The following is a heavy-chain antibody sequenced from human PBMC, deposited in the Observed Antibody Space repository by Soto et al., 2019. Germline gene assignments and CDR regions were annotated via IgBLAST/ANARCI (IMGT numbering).Heavy chain of an antibody. CDR2: IYYSGST. D-gene: IGHD2-15*01. Sequence: SETLSLTCTVSGGSISSYYWSWIRQPPGKGREWIGYIYYSGSTNYNPALKSRVTISVDTAKNQFSLTLSSVTAADTAVYYCARDRSGAPLYGMDVWGQGTTVTVSS. CDR3: ARDRSGAPLYGMDV. J-gene: IGHJ6*02. V-gene: IGHV4-59*01. CDR1: GGSISSYY.